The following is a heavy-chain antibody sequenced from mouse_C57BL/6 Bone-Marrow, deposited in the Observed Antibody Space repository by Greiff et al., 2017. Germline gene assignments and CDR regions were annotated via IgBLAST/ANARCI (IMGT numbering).Heavy chain of an antibody. CDR2: IDPSDSET. D-gene: IGHD1-1*01. J-gene: IGHJ1*03. V-gene: IGHV1-52*01. CDR1: GYTFTSYW. CDR3: ARGYYGSSPRYFDV. Sequence: QVQLKQPGAELVRPGSSVKLSCKASGYTFTSYWMHWVKQRPIQGLEWIGNIDPSDSETHYTQKFKDKATLTVDKSSSTAYMQLSSLTSEDSAVYYCARGYYGSSPRYFDVWGTGTTVTVSS.